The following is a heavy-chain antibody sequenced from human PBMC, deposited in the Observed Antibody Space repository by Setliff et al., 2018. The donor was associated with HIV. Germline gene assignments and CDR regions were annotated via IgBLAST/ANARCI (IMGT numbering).Heavy chain of an antibody. D-gene: IGHD6-19*01. J-gene: IGHJ4*02. V-gene: IGHV3-15*05. CDR2: IKNRANGGTT. Sequence: GGSLRLSCAASGFTFSDAWMSWVRQAPGKGLEWVARIKNRANGGTTHYAAPVNGRFTISRDNAKNSLYLQMNSLRAEDTAVYYCARDPGSGWYVNRYLDYWGQGTLVTVSS. CDR1: GFTFSDAW. CDR3: ARDPGSGWYVNRYLDY.